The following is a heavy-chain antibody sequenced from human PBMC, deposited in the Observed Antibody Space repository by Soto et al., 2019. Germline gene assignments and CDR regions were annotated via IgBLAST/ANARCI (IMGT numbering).Heavy chain of an antibody. CDR1: GYTFTSYG. CDR3: ARGTRFLEWNNDFDY. J-gene: IGHJ4*02. V-gene: IGHV1-18*04. Sequence: GASVKVSCKASGYTFTSYGISWVRQAPGQGLEWMGWISAYNGNTNYAQKLQGRVTMTTDTSTSTAYMELRSLRSDDTAVYYCARGTRFLEWNNDFDYWGQGTMVTVSS. D-gene: IGHD3-3*01. CDR2: ISAYNGNT.